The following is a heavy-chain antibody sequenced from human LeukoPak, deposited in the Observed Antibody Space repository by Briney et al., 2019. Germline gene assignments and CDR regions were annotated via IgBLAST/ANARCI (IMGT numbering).Heavy chain of an antibody. CDR1: GGSISSSSYY. Sequence: SETLSLTCTVSGGSISSSSYYWGWIRQPPGKGLEWIGSIYYSGSTYYNPSLKSRITISVDTSKNQFSLKLSSVTAADTAVYYCARHRSGWMGRYYFDHWGQGTLVTVSS. CDR3: ARHRSGWMGRYYFDH. J-gene: IGHJ4*02. V-gene: IGHV4-39*07. CDR2: IYYSGST. D-gene: IGHD6-19*01.